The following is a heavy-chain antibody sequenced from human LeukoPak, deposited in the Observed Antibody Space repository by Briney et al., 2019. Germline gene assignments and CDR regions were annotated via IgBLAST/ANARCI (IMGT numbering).Heavy chain of an antibody. J-gene: IGHJ6*04. CDR3: AELGITMIGGV. CDR2: ISSSGSTI. Sequence: PGGSLRLSCAAPGFTFSSYAMNWVRQAPGKGLEWVSYISSSGSTIYYADSVKGRFTISRDNAKNSLYLQMNSLRAEVTAVYYCAELGITMIGGVWGKGTTVTISS. D-gene: IGHD3-10*02. CDR1: GFTFSSYA. V-gene: IGHV3-48*03.